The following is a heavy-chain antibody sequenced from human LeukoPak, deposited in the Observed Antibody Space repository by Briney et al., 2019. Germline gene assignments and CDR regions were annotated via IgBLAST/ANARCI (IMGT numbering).Heavy chain of an antibody. J-gene: IGHJ3*02. CDR2: IHYSGAT. CDR3: ARDPGHDAFDI. CDR1: GDSISGYF. V-gene: IGHV4-59*12. Sequence: SETLSLTCTVSGDSISGYFWSWIRQTPGKGLEWIGYIHYSGATNYNPSLKSRVTMSVDTSKDQFSLRLSSVTAADTAVYYCARDPGHDAFDIWGQGTMVTVSS.